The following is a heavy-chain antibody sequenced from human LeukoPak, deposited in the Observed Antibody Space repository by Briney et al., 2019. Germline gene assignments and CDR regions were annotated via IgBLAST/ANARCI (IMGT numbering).Heavy chain of an antibody. CDR3: ARDMVGLAANGNWFDP. CDR2: IATYNGNS. CDR1: GYTFSSYG. V-gene: IGHV1-18*01. Sequence: ASVKVSCTASGYTFSSYGISWVRQAPGQGLEWMGWIATYNGNSKYAQKVQGRVTMTTDTSTTTPYMELRTLRSDDTAVYYCARDMVGLAANGNWFDPWGQGTLVTVSS. D-gene: IGHD6-13*01. J-gene: IGHJ5*02.